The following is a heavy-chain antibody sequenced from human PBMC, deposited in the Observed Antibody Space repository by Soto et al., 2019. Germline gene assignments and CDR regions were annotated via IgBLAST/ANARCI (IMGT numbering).Heavy chain of an antibody. CDR3: ARHVPAAGYYYGMDV. Sequence: QVQLVQSGAEVKKPGSSVKVSCKASGGTFSSYAISWVRQAPGQGLEWMGGIIPIFGTANYAQKFQGRVTITADASTSTAYMELSRPRSEDTAVYYCARHVPAAGYYYGMDVWGQGTTVTVSS. CDR2: IIPIFGTA. CDR1: GGTFSSYA. D-gene: IGHD2-2*01. J-gene: IGHJ6*02. V-gene: IGHV1-69*12.